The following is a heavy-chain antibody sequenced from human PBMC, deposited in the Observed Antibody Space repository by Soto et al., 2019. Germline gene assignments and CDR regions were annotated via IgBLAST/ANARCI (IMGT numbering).Heavy chain of an antibody. CDR1: GYTFPSYG. D-gene: IGHD2-21*02. J-gene: IGHJ4*02. V-gene: IGHV1-18*01. CDR2: ISAYNGNT. CDR3: ARDRVVGTGYDY. Sequence: QVQLVQSGAEVKKPGASVKVSCKASGYTFPSYGISWVRQAPGQGLEWMGWISAYNGNTNYAQKLQGRVTMTTDNSTSAAYMELRSVGSDDTAVYDCARDRVVGTGYDYWGQGTLVSVSS.